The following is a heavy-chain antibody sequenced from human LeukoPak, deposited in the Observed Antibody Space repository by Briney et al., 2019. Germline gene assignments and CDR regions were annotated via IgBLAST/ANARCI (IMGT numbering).Heavy chain of an antibody. D-gene: IGHD3-10*01. CDR2: IYYSGST. CDR3: ARRSSRGESYYYGSGSYYAFDY. J-gene: IGHJ4*02. Sequence: PSETLSLTCTVSGGSISSYYWSWIRQPPGKGLEWIGYIYYSGSTNYNPSLKSRVTISVDTSKNQFSLKLSSVTAADTAVYYCARRSSRGESYYYGSGSYYAFDYWGQGTLVTVSS. CDR1: GGSISSYY. V-gene: IGHV4-59*01.